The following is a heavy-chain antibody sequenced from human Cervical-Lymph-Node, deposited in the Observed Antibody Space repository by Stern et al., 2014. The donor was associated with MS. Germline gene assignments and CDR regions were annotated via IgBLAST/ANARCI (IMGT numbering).Heavy chain of an antibody. CDR2: IYSAGNT. J-gene: IGHJ4*02. V-gene: IGHV3-53*01. CDR3: ARGRAVASSYYFDS. Sequence: VQLVESGGGLIQPGGSLRLSCAASGFSVSTTYMSWVRQAPGKGLEWVSVIYSAGNTFYADSVKGRFTISRDNSENTLFLQMDSLRAEDTAVYYCARGRAVASSYYFDSWGQGTLVTVSS. CDR1: GFSVSTTY. D-gene: IGHD6-13*01.